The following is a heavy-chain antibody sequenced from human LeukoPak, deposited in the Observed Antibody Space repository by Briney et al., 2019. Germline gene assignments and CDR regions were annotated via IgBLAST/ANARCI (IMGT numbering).Heavy chain of an antibody. CDR3: ARDPRPGNYMDV. Sequence: GGSLRLSCAASGFTFSSYGMHWVRQAPGKGLEWVAVISYDGSNKYYADSVKGRFTISRDNSKNTLYLQMNSLRAEDTAVYYCARDPRPGNYMDVWGKGTTVTVSS. D-gene: IGHD3-10*01. J-gene: IGHJ6*03. CDR2: ISYDGSNK. CDR1: GFTFSSYG. V-gene: IGHV3-30*03.